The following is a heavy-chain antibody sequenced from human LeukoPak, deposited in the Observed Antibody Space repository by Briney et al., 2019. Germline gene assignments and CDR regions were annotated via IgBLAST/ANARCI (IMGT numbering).Heavy chain of an antibody. CDR1: DGSISSHY. V-gene: IGHV4-59*11. D-gene: IGHD6-19*01. CDR3: ARLRSYSSGWVTY. J-gene: IGHJ4*02. Sequence: SETLSLPCTVSDGSISSHYSSWVRQPPGKGLEWRGYIYYSGSTNYNPSLKSRVTISVDTSKNQSSLKLSSVTAADTAVYYCARLRSYSSGWVTYWGQGTLVTVSS. CDR2: IYYSGST.